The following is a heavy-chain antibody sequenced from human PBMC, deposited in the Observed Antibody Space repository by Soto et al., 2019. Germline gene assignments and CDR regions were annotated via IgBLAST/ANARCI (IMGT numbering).Heavy chain of an antibody. Sequence: EVQLVESGGGLVQPGGSLKLSCAASGFTFSGSAMHWVRQASGKGLEWVGRIRSKANSYATAYAASVKGRFTISRDDSKNTAYLQMNSLKTEDTAVYYCTRYCSGGSCYVGNYWGQGTLVTVSS. V-gene: IGHV3-73*02. D-gene: IGHD2-15*01. CDR1: GFTFSGSA. CDR3: TRYCSGGSCYVGNY. CDR2: IRSKANSYAT. J-gene: IGHJ4*02.